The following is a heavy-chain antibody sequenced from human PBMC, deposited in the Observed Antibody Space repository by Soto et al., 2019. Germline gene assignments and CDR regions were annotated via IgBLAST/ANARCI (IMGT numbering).Heavy chain of an antibody. CDR3: ARKGGRLDY. CDR2: ISSGSTNI. D-gene: IGHD1-26*01. J-gene: IGHJ4*02. Sequence: EVQLVESGGGLVQPGGSLRLSCAASGFTFSSDSMNWVRQAPGKGLEWVSFISSGSTNIYYADYVKGRFTISRDNAENSLYVQMNSLRAEDTAVYYCARKGGRLDYWGQGTLVTVSS. CDR1: GFTFSSDS. V-gene: IGHV3-48*01.